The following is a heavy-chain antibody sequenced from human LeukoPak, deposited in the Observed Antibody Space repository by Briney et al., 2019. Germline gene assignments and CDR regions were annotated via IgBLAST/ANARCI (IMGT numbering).Heavy chain of an antibody. Sequence: GGSLRLSCAASGFTFSSYAMSWVRQAPGKGLEWVSYISSSSSTIYYADSVKGRFTISRDNAKNSLYPQMNSLRAEDTAVYYCARAYYYDSSGYYFFDYWGQGTLVTVSS. CDR1: GFTFSSYA. D-gene: IGHD3-22*01. V-gene: IGHV3-48*01. J-gene: IGHJ4*02. CDR2: ISSSSSTI. CDR3: ARAYYYDSSGYYFFDY.